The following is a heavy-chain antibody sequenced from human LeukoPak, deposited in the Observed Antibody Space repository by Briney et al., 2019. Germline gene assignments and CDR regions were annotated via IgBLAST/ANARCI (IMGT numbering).Heavy chain of an antibody. V-gene: IGHV4-34*09. D-gene: IGHD5/OR15-5a*01. CDR2: IYYSGST. CDR1: GGSFSGYY. CDR3: ARCPVCLY. Sequence: SETLSLTCAVYGGSFSGYYWSWIRQPPGKGLEWIGYIYYSGSTYYNPSLKSRVTISVDTSKNQFSLKLSSVTAADTAVYYCARCPVCLYWGQGTLVTVSS. J-gene: IGHJ4*02.